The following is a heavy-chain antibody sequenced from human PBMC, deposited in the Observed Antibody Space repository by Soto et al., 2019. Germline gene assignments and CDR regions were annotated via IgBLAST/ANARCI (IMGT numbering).Heavy chain of an antibody. V-gene: IGHV3-23*01. Sequence: EVQLLESGGGLVQPGGSLRLSCAAAGFTFGNYAFSWVRQAPGKGLEWVSVISGGGDATYYPDSVKGRFTASRDNSKKPLYLKMNSLRAEDTAVYYCAKKSLGSITLPTVYYVDYWGQGALVTVST. CDR3: AKKSLGSITLPTVYYVDY. D-gene: IGHD3-10*01. J-gene: IGHJ4*02. CDR1: GFTFGNYA. CDR2: ISGGGDAT.